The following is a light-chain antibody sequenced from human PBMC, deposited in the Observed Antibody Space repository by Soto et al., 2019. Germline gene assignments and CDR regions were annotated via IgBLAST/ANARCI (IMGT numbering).Light chain of an antibody. Sequence: EVAMRQYPAILSFSPGERATLSCRASQGIGETLAWYQHKPGQTPRLLIYDTSTRATGVPTRFSGSRSGAEFTLTINSLKYEDFAVYYGQPYNNWTLTFGGGTKVDIK. J-gene: IGKJ4*01. CDR2: DTS. CDR1: QGIGET. V-gene: IGKV3-15*01. CDR3: QPYNNWTLT.